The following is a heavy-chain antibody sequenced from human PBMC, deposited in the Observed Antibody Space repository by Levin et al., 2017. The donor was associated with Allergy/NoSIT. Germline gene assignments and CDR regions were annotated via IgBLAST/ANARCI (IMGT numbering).Heavy chain of an antibody. CDR3: ARSAARWVYSDDSSGYYDPWDY. D-gene: IGHD3-22*01. CDR1: GGTFSSYA. V-gene: IGHV1-69*01. CDR2: IIPIFGTA. Sequence: KISCKASGGTFSSYAISWVRQAPGQGLEWMGGIIPIFGTANYAQKFQGRVTITADESTSTAYMELSSLRSEDTAVYYCARSAARWVYSDDSSGYYDPWDYWGQGTLVTVSS. J-gene: IGHJ4*02.